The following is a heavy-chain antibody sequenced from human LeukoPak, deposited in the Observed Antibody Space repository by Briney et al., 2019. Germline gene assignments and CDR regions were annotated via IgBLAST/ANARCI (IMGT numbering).Heavy chain of an antibody. CDR3: ARGSRGNFDY. V-gene: IGHV3-21*01. CDR2: ISRSSIYM. J-gene: IGHJ4*02. Sequence: PGGSLRLSCAASGFTFSNYIMNWVRQAPGKGLEWVSSISRSSIYMYYADSVKGRFTISRDNAKNSLYLQMNSLRAEDTAVYYCARGSRGNFDYWGQGTLVTVSS. CDR1: GFTFSNYI. D-gene: IGHD4-23*01.